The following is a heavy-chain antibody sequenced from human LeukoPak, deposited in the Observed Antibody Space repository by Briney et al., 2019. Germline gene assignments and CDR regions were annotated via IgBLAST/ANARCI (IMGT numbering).Heavy chain of an antibody. V-gene: IGHV1-18*01. Sequence: ASVKVSCKASGYTFSSYGISWGGQAPGQRLEWMGWISAYDGNTNYAQKLQGRVTMTTDTSTSTAYMELRSLRSDDTAVYYCARVSGQLLSYSVYWGQGTLVTVSS. CDR1: GYTFSSYG. CDR3: ARVSGQLLSYSVY. J-gene: IGHJ4*02. D-gene: IGHD2-2*01. CDR2: ISAYDGNT.